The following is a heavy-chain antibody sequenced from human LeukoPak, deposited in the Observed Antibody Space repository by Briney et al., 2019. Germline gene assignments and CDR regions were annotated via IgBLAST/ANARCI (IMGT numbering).Heavy chain of an antibody. D-gene: IGHD1-1*01. Sequence: SETLSLTCTVSGVSITNSYWNWIRQSPGKGLEWIGHINYSGSTHYNPSLKSRVTISVDTSKHQFSLKLSSVTAADPAVYFCAREPPSTNDFEIWGQGKMVTVSS. J-gene: IGHJ3*02. CDR1: GVSITNSY. CDR3: AREPPSTNDFEI. V-gene: IGHV4-59*01. CDR2: INYSGST.